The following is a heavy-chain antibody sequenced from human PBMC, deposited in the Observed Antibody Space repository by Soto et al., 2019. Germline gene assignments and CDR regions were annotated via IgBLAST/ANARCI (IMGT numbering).Heavy chain of an antibody. V-gene: IGHV3-23*01. Sequence: EVHLLDSGGGLVQPGGSLRLSSAVSGFTFRTYVMSWVRQVPGKGLEWVAAISGSGDRTYYADSVKGRFTISRDNSKNTLFLQMNSLRAEDTSVYYWEKQFFDSWGQGTQVNVYS. CDR3: EKQFFDS. CDR1: GFTFRTYV. CDR2: ISGSGDRT. J-gene: IGHJ4*02.